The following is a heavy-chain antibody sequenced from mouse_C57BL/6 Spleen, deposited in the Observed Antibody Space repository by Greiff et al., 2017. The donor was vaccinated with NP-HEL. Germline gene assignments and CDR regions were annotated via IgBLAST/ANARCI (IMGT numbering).Heavy chain of an antibody. V-gene: IGHV5-17*01. Sequence: EVKLVESGGGLVKPGGSLKLSCAASGFTFSDYGMHWVRQAPEKGLEWVAYISSGSSTIYYADPVKGRFTISRDNAKNTLFLQMTSLRSEDTAMYYCARVIYYGYDVGWNFDYWGQGTTLTVSS. CDR2: ISSGSSTI. J-gene: IGHJ2*01. CDR3: ARVIYYGYDVGWNFDY. D-gene: IGHD2-2*01. CDR1: GFTFSDYG.